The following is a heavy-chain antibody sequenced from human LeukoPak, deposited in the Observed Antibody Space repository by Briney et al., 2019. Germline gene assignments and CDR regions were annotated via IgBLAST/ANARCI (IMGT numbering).Heavy chain of an antibody. CDR1: GGSISPYY. CDR3: ARRAAAVGTDYMDV. D-gene: IGHD6-13*01. V-gene: IGHV4-59*01. CDR2: IYYSGGT. J-gene: IGHJ6*03. Sequence: ASETLSLTCTVSGGSISPYYWNWIRQPPGKGLEWIGYIYYSGGTNYNDSLKSRVTISVDTSQNQFSLRLSSMTAADTAVYYCARRAAAVGTDYMDVWGKGTTVTVSS.